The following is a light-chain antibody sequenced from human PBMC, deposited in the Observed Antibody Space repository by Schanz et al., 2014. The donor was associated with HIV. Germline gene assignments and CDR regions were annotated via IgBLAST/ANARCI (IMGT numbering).Light chain of an antibody. CDR1: QRLSSAY. V-gene: IGKV3-20*01. Sequence: EIVLTQSPGSLSLSPGGRATLSCGASQRLSSAYLAWYQQKRDQPPRLVIYATSTRAVGIPDRFSGTGSGTDFTLTISRLEPEDFAVYYCQQYGSSPITFGQGTRLEIK. CDR3: QQYGSSPIT. CDR2: ATS. J-gene: IGKJ5*01.